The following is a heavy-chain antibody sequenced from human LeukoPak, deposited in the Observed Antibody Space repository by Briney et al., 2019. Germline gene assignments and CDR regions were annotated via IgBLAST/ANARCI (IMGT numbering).Heavy chain of an antibody. CDR2: IWYDGSEE. CDR3: ARAGNAFDI. CDR1: GFTFSSFG. J-gene: IGHJ3*02. Sequence: GGSLRLSCAASGFTFSSFGMHWVRQAPGKGLEWVAVIWYDGSEEYYTDSVKGRFTISRDNSKNTLYLQMSSLRGEDTAIYYCARAGNAFDIWGQGTIVTVSS. D-gene: IGHD6-13*01. V-gene: IGHV3-33*01.